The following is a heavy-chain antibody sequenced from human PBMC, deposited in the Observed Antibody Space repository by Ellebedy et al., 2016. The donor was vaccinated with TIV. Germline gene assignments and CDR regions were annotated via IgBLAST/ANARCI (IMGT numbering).Heavy chain of an antibody. V-gene: IGHV4-61*01. Sequence: MPSETLSLTCTVSGDSVSSFSYYWSWIRQPPGKGLEWIGNIYYSGNPNYNPSLRSRVSISIDTSKNQLSLKLSSVTAADTAVYFCARRKRRAVTTYYFDYWGQGTLVTVSS. CDR3: ARRKRRAVTTYYFDY. J-gene: IGHJ4*02. CDR1: GDSVSSFSYY. D-gene: IGHD4-17*01. CDR2: IYYSGNP.